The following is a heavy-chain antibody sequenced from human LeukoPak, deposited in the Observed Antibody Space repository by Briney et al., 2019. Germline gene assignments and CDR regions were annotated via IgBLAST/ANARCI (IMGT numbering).Heavy chain of an antibody. J-gene: IGHJ6*02. CDR3: ARALYYFGSGSYSGYYGMDV. D-gene: IGHD3-10*01. Sequence: ASVKVSCKVSGDTFTSYYMHWVRQAPGQGLEWMGIINPSGGSTSYAQKFQGRVTMTRDTSTSTAYMELSSLRSEDTAVYYCARALYYFGSGSYSGYYGMDVWGRGTTVTVSS. V-gene: IGHV1-46*01. CDR2: INPSGGST. CDR1: GDTFTSYY.